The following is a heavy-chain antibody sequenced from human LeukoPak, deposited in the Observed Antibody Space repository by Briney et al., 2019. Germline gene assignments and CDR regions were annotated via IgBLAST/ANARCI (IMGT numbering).Heavy chain of an antibody. CDR1: GGTFSSYA. CDR2: IIPIFGTA. CDR3: AGESGGPKDAFDI. V-gene: IGHV1-69*05. D-gene: IGHD3-10*01. J-gene: IGHJ3*02. Sequence: ASVKVSFKASGGTFSSYAISWVRQAPGQGLEWMGGIIPIFGTANYAQKFQGRVTITTDESTSTAYMELSSLRSEDTAVYYCAGESGGPKDAFDIWGQGTMGTVSS.